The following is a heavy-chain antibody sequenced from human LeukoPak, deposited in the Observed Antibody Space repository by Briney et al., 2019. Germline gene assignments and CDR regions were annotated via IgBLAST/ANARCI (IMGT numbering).Heavy chain of an antibody. CDR2: IYYSGIT. J-gene: IGHJ4*02. D-gene: IGHD3-22*01. CDR3: ARSPHRYYYDSSGYYFIDY. Sequence: SETLSLTCTVSGGSISSGDYYWSWIRQPPGKGLEWIGYIYYSGITYYNPSLKSRVTISVDTSKNQFSLKLSSVTAADTAVYYCARSPHRYYYDSSGYYFIDYWGQGTLVTVSS. CDR1: GGSISSGDYY. V-gene: IGHV4-30-4*01.